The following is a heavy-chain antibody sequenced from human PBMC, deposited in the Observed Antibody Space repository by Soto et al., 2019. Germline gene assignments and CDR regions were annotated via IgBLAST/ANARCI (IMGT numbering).Heavy chain of an antibody. Sequence: SETLSLTCAFYGGSFSDDYWALIRQPPGKGLEWIGEINRSGSTNYSPSLKSRVTISVAASKNQFSLKLTSVTAADTAVYYCARRVTISYYMDVWAKGTPVTVSS. J-gene: IGHJ6*03. CDR2: INRSGST. V-gene: IGHV4-34*01. CDR3: ARRVTISYYMDV. CDR1: GGSFSDDY. D-gene: IGHD1-1*01.